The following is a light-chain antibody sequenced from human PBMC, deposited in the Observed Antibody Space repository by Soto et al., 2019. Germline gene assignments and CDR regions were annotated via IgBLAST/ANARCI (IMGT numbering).Light chain of an antibody. J-gene: IGKJ1*01. CDR1: QSVGSY. CDR2: DAS. Sequence: EIVLTQSPASLSLSPGEGATLSCRASQSVGSYLAWYQQKPGQAPRLLIYDASNRATGIPARFSGSGSGTDFTLTITSLEPEDFAVYYCCSRTFGQGNKVDIK. V-gene: IGKV3-11*01. CDR3: CSRT.